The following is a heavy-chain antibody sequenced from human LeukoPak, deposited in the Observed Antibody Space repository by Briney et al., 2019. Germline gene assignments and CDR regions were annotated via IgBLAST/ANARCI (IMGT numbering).Heavy chain of an antibody. CDR3: ANVRYKYGKDY. J-gene: IGHJ4*01. D-gene: IGHD5-18*01. V-gene: IGHV3-23*01. CDR2: ITNGGST. Sequence: QPGGSLRLSCAASGFTFSSYGMSWVRQAPGKGLEWVSGITNGGSTYYGDSVKGRFTISRDNSKNTLYLQMNSLRAEDTAVYYCANVRYKYGKDYWGQGTLVTVSS. CDR1: GFTFSSYG.